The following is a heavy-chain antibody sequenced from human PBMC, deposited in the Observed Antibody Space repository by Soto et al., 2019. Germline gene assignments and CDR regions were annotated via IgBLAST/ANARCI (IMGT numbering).Heavy chain of an antibody. Sequence: GGSLRLSRAASGFTFSSYAMSWVRQAPGKGLEWVSAISGSGGSTYYADSVKGRFTISRDNSKNTLYLQMNSLRAEDTAVYYCAKDNYVWGSYRLTYFDYWGQGTLVTVSS. D-gene: IGHD3-16*02. J-gene: IGHJ4*02. CDR3: AKDNYVWGSYRLTYFDY. CDR2: ISGSGGST. CDR1: GFTFSSYA. V-gene: IGHV3-23*01.